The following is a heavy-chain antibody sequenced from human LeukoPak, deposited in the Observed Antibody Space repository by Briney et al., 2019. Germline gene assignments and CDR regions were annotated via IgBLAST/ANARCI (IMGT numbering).Heavy chain of an antibody. CDR1: GYTFTSYG. CDR2: ITAYNDNT. D-gene: IGHD3-10*01. CDR3: ARALLWFGEPSHIDY. J-gene: IGHJ4*02. V-gene: IGHV1-18*01. Sequence: ASVKVSCKASGYTFTSYGISWVRQAPGQGLEWMGWITAYNDNTNYAQKLQGRVTMTTDTSTSTAYIELRSLRSDDTAVYYCARALLWFGEPSHIDYWGQGTLVPAPS.